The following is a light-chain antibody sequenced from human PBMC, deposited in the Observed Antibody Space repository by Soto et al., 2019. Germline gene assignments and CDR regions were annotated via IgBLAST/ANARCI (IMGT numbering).Light chain of an antibody. CDR2: GAT. J-gene: IGKJ4*01. V-gene: IGKV1-39*01. Sequence: DIQMTQSPSSLSASVGDRVTITCRASQRISNYLNWYQQKPGKAPRVLIYGATTLQSGVPSRFSGSGSGTDFTLTISNLQPEDFATYYCQQSYSTLTFAGGTKVEIK. CDR3: QQSYSTLT. CDR1: QRISNY.